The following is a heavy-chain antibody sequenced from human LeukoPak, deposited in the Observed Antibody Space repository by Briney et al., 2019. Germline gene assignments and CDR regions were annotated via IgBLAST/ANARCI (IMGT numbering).Heavy chain of an antibody. Sequence: SETLSLTCAVYGGSFSAYYWSWIRQPPGKGLEWIGYFYYSGSTNYNPSLKSRVTISVDTSKNQFSLNLISVTAADTAVYYCARDPAGGGALDLWGQGTMVTVSS. CDR2: FYYSGST. J-gene: IGHJ3*01. CDR3: ARDPAGGGALDL. V-gene: IGHV4-59*01. D-gene: IGHD3-10*01. CDR1: GGSFSAYY.